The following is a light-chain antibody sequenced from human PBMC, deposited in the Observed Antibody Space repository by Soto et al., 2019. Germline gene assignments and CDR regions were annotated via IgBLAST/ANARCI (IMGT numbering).Light chain of an antibody. Sequence: DIQMTQSPSSLSASVGDRVTITCRASQSISSYLNWYQQKPGKTPKLLIYAASSLQSGVPSRFSGSGSGIDFTLTISCLQSEDFATYYCQQYYSYPPTFGQGTKVDIK. V-gene: IGKV1-39*01. CDR3: QQYYSYPPT. CDR1: QSISSY. J-gene: IGKJ1*01. CDR2: AAS.